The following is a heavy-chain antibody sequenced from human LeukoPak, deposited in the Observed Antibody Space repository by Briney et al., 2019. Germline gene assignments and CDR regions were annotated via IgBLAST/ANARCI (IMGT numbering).Heavy chain of an antibody. J-gene: IGHJ4*02. CDR3: ARDSDSGYFDY. CDR1: GGSISSGDYY. D-gene: IGHD1-26*01. CDR2: IYYSGST. Sequence: PSETLSLTCTVSGGSISSGDYYWSWIRQPPGKSLEWIGYIYYSGSTYYNPSLKSRVTISVDTSKNQFSLKLSSVTAADTAVYYCARDSDSGYFDYWGQGTLVTVSS. V-gene: IGHV4-30-4*08.